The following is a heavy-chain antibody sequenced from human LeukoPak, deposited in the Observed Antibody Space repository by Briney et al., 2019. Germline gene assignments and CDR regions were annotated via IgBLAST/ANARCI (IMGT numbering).Heavy chain of an antibody. CDR1: GGSFSGYY. Sequence: SETLSLTCAVYGGSFSGYYWSWIRQPPGKGLEWIGEINHSGSTNYNPSLKSRVTISVDTSKNQFCLKLSSVTAADTAVYYCARSQGAFDIWGQGTMVTVSS. CDR2: INHSGST. J-gene: IGHJ3*02. V-gene: IGHV4-34*01. CDR3: ARSQGAFDI.